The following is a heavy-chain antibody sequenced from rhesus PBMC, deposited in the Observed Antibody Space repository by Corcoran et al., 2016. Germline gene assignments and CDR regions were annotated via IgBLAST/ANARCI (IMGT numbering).Heavy chain of an antibody. CDR1: GGSISRGYYS. CDR3: ARAYSWNDPTQFDY. D-gene: IGHD1-14*01. J-gene: IGHJ4*01. Sequence: QVQLQESGPGLVKPSETLSLPCAVSGGSISRGYYSWSWIRQPPGKGLEWRGDSTYSRSTSYNPSHKSRGTIARETAKKQVSLKLSSVTSAYTAVYYCARAYSWNDPTQFDYWGQGVLVTVSS. V-gene: IGHV4-122*02. CDR2: STYSRST.